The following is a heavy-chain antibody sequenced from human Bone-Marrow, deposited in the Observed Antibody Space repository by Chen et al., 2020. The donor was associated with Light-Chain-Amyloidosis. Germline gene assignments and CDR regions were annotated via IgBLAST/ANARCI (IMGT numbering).Heavy chain of an antibody. V-gene: IGHV1-58*01. CDR2: MVVVSGNT. J-gene: IGHJ4*02. Sequence: QMEVVQSGPEVKKPGTSVKDSCKPSGFSFISSAVQGVRQARGQRLEGIGWMVVVSGNTNYAPEFQERVTIDRDMATNTAYMELRNLRSEDTAVYFGAAGLQFLAGRFDLWGQGALVTVSS. D-gene: IGHD3-3*01. CDR3: AAGLQFLAGRFDL. CDR1: GFSFISSA.